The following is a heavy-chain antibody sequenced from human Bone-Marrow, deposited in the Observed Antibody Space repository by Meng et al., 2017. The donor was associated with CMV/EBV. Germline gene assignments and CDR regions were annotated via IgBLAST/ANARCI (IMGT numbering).Heavy chain of an antibody. Sequence: GESLKISCAASGFTFSSYEMNWVRQAPGKGLEWVSYISSSGSTIYYADSVKGRFTISRDNAKNSLYLQMNILRAEDTAVYYCASDIVVVPAADDAFDIWGQGTMVTVSS. CDR1: GFTFSSYE. D-gene: IGHD2-2*01. CDR3: ASDIVVVPAADDAFDI. CDR2: ISSSGSTI. J-gene: IGHJ3*02. V-gene: IGHV3-48*03.